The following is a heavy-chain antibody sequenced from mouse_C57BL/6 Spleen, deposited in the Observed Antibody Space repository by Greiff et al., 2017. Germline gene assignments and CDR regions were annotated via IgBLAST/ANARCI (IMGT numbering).Heavy chain of an antibody. D-gene: IGHD2-4*01. J-gene: IGHJ2*01. CDR3: ARSGGITTRNYFDY. CDR2: INPSTGGT. Sequence: EVKLQESGPELVKPGASVKISCKASGYSFTGYYMNWVKQSPEKSLEWIGEINPSTGGTTYNQKFKAKATLTVDKSSSTAYMQLKSLTSEDSAVYYCARSGGITTRNYFDYWGQGTTLTVSS. CDR1: GYSFTGYY. V-gene: IGHV1-42*01.